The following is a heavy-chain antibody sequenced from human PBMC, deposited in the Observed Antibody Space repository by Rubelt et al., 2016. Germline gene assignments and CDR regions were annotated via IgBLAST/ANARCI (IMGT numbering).Heavy chain of an antibody. CDR2: IYYSGST. CDR3: ARDPWMVPLLFDP. Sequence: QLQLQESGPGLVKPAETLSLTCTVSGGSISSSGVHWAWIRQPPGKGLEWIGTIYYSGSTYYNPSLKGRVTISVDTSQNQFSRKGSPGTAADTAIYYCARDPWMVPLLFDPWGQGTLVTVSS. D-gene: IGHD6-19*01. V-gene: IGHV4-39*07. CDR1: GGSISSSGVH. J-gene: IGHJ5*02.